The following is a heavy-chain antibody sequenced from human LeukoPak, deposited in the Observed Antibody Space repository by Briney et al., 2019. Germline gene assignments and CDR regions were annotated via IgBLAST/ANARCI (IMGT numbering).Heavy chain of an antibody. CDR3: AREILAPGKTHDY. V-gene: IGHV3-74*01. CDR2: INDDGSAT. CDR1: GFTFSNYW. J-gene: IGHJ4*02. Sequence: GGSLRLSCAASGFTFSNYWMHWVRQVPGKGLVWVSRINDDGSATFYADSVKGRFTISRDSAKNTLFLQINSLRAEDTAVYYCAREILAPGKTHDYWGQGTLVTVSS.